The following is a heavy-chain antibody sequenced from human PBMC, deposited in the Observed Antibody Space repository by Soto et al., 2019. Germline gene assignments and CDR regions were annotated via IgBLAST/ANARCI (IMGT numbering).Heavy chain of an antibody. V-gene: IGHV4-30-2*01. CDR3: ARGPITIFGVVSEPYYYYYMDV. CDR1: GGSISSGGYS. D-gene: IGHD3-3*01. Sequence: PSETLSLTCAVSGGSISSGGYSWSWIRQPPGKGLEWIGYIYHSGSTNYNPSLKSRVTISVDKSKNQFSLRLSSVTAADTAVYYCARGPITIFGVVSEPYYYYYMDVWGKGTTVTVSS. J-gene: IGHJ6*03. CDR2: IYHSGST.